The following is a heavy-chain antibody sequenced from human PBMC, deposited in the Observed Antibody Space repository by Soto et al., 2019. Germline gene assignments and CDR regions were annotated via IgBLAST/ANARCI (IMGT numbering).Heavy chain of an antibody. CDR1: CGSISSGDYH. Sequence: SETLSLTCTVSCGSISSGDYHWSYIRQPPGKGLEWIGYIYFSGSAFYNPSLKSRVTISVDTSSNQFSLRLSSVTAADTAVYYCARSSFRKGFGYWGQGTLVTVS. V-gene: IGHV4-30-4*01. D-gene: IGHD2-21*01. CDR2: IYFSGSA. CDR3: ARSSFRKGFGY. J-gene: IGHJ4*02.